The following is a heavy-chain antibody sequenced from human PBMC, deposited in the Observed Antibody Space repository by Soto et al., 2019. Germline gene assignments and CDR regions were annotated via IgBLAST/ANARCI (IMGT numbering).Heavy chain of an antibody. J-gene: IGHJ4*02. Sequence: VQGSCKASGYTFTSYVVSWVRRAPGQGLEWMGWISAYNGNTNYAQKLQGRVTMTTDTSTSTAYMERRSLRSDDTAVYYRAKGRRSGYSYGYFDTWGQGTQGTVSP. D-gene: IGHD5-18*01. CDR1: GYTFTSYV. CDR2: ISAYNGNT. V-gene: IGHV1-18*01. CDR3: AKGRRSGYSYGYFDT.